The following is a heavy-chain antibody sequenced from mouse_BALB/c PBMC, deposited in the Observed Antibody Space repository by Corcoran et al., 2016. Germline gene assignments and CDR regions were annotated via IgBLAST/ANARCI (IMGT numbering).Heavy chain of an antibody. J-gene: IGHJ2*01. Sequence: EVQLQQSGAELVKPGASVKLSCTASGFNIKDTYMHWVKQRPEQGLEWIGRIDPANGNTKYDPKFQGKATITADTSSNTAYMQLSSLTSEDTAVYYCARKYGKGIYFDYGGQGTTLTVSS. CDR1: GFNIKDTY. D-gene: IGHD2-10*02. CDR3: ARKYGKGIYFDY. V-gene: IGHV14-3*02. CDR2: IDPANGNT.